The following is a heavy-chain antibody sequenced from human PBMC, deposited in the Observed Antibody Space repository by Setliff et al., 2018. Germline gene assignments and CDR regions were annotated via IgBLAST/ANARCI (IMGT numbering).Heavy chain of an antibody. CDR2: IYYSGST. J-gene: IGHJ4*02. D-gene: IGHD6-13*01. CDR1: GGSISSYY. V-gene: IGHV4-59*08. CDR3: ARQGASGAPHY. Sequence: KTSETLSLTCTVSGGSISSYYWSWIPQPPGKGLEWIGHIYYSGSTNYNPSLKSRVIISVDTFRSQFSLQLTSVTAADTAIYYCARQGASGAPHYWGQGTLVTVSS.